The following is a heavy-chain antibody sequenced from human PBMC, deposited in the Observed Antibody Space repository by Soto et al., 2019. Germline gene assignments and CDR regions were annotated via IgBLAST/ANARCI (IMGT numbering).Heavy chain of an antibody. J-gene: IGHJ3*02. CDR1: GFTFSSYA. CDR3: AKDPVAAAGPDAFDI. V-gene: IGHV3-23*01. Sequence: GGSLRLSCAASGFTFSSYAMSWVRQAPGKGLEWVSAISGSGGSTYYADSVKGRFTISRDNSKNTLYQQMNSLRAEETAVYYGAKDPVAAAGPDAFDIWGQGTMVTVSS. D-gene: IGHD6-13*01. CDR2: ISGSGGST.